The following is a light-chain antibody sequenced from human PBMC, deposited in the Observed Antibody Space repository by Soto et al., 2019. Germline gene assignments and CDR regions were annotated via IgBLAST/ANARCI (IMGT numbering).Light chain of an antibody. CDR3: QQRSSWPRT. J-gene: IGKJ2*01. CDR1: QSVISSY. CDR2: DAS. V-gene: IGKV3D-20*02. Sequence: EIVLTQSPGTLSLSPGERATLSCRASQSVISSYLAWYQQKPGQAPRLLIYDASTRATGIPDRFSGSGSGTDFTLTISRLEPEDFAVYYCQQRSSWPRTFGQGTKLEIK.